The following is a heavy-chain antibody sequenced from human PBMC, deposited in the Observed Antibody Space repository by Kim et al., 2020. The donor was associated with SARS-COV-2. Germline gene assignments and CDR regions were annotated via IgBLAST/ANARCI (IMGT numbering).Heavy chain of an antibody. CDR3: ARDSDVVGYFDWLLVTTEKPFDY. CDR1: GFTFSSYS. D-gene: IGHD3-9*01. V-gene: IGHV3-21*01. CDR2: ISSSSSYI. J-gene: IGHJ4*02. Sequence: GGSLRLSCAASGFTFSSYSMNWVRQAPGKGLEWVSSISSSSSYIYYADSVKGRFTITRDNAKNSLYLQMNSLRAEDTAVYYCARDSDVVGYFDWLLVTTEKPFDYWGQGTLVTVSS.